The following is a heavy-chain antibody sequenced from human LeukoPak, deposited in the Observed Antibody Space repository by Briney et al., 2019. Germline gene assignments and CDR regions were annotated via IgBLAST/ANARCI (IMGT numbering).Heavy chain of an antibody. Sequence: PSETLSLTCTVSGYSISSGYYWGWIRQPPGKGLEWIGSISHRGNTYYNPSLKSRVTISLDTPKNQFSLKLNSVTAADTAVYYCEREGDIVGATIDSWGQGILVTVSS. CDR1: GYSISSGYY. D-gene: IGHD1-26*01. CDR3: EREGDIVGATIDS. J-gene: IGHJ4*02. V-gene: IGHV4-38-2*02. CDR2: ISHRGNT.